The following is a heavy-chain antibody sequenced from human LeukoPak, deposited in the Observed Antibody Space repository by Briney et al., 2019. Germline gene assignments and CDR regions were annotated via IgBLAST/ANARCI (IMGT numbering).Heavy chain of an antibody. D-gene: IGHD3-3*01. Sequence: SETLSLTCAVSGSSLSSDYYWGWVRQPPGKGLEWVGSIYHDETTNYNPSLKRRVTISVDTSKTQFSLKLSSVTAADTAVYYCARGVRSGYFPNYYYYMDVWGKGTTVTVSS. CDR1: GSSLSSDYY. CDR2: IYHDETT. V-gene: IGHV4-38-2*01. J-gene: IGHJ6*03. CDR3: ARGVRSGYFPNYYYYMDV.